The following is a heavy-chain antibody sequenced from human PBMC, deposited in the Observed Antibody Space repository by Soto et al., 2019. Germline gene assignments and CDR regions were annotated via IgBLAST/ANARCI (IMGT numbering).Heavy chain of an antibody. D-gene: IGHD3-22*01. V-gene: IGHV3-21*01. CDR2: ISSSSSYI. CDR3: ARDLYYYDSSAYYGY. Sequence: EVQLVESGGGLVKPGGSLRLSCAASGFTFSSYNINWVRQAPGKGLEWVSSISSSSSYIYYADSEKGRFTISRDNAKNSLYLQMNSLRAEDTAVYYCARDLYYYDSSAYYGYWGQGTLVTVSS. CDR1: GFTFSSYN. J-gene: IGHJ4*02.